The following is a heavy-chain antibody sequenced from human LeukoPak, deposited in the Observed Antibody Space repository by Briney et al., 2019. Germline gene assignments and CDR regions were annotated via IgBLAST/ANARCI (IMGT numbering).Heavy chain of an antibody. CDR2: INPNTGDT. CDR1: GYXFTGYY. Sequence: ASVKVSCKPSGYXFTGYYIHWVRQTPGQGLEWMGVINPNTGDTKYAQKFQGRVTMTRDTSISTVYVELSSLTSDDTAVYFCARGNGYLRWFDYWGQGTLVTVSS. CDR3: ARGNGYLRWFDY. J-gene: IGHJ4*02. D-gene: IGHD5-18*01. V-gene: IGHV1-2*02.